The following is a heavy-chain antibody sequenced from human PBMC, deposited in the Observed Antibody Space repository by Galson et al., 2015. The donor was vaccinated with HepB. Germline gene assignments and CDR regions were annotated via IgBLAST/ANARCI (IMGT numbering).Heavy chain of an antibody. CDR1: GFTFSSYA. V-gene: IGHV3-23*01. CDR3: AKVLVPAAIVMDWFDP. CDR2: ISGSGGST. D-gene: IGHD2-2*01. J-gene: IGHJ5*02. Sequence: SLRLSCAASGFTFSSYAMSWVRQAPGKGLEWVSAISGSGGSTYYADSVKGRFTISRDNSKNTLYLQMNSLRAEDTAVYYCAKVLVPAAIVMDWFDPWGQGTLVTVSS.